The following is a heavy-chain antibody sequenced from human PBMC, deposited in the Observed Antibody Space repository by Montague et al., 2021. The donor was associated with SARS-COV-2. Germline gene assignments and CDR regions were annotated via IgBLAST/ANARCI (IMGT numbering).Heavy chain of an antibody. CDR2: IYSSGST. V-gene: IGHV4-4*07. CDR1: GVSITSYY. J-gene: IGHJ4*02. D-gene: IGHD4/OR15-4a*01. Sequence: SETLSLTCSIPGVSITSYYWSWVRQPAGKGLEWIGHIYSSGSTNYSPSLKSRVRLSIDNPKNQFSLKLESLTAADTAVCYCVRDGCNWYYFDYWGQGALVTVSS. CDR3: VRDGCNWYYFDY.